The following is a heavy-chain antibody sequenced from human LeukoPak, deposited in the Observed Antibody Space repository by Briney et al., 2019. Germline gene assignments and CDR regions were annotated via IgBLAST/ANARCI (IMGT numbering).Heavy chain of an antibody. Sequence: GGSLRLSCAASGFTFSSYAMSWVRQAPGKGLEWVTGISGRGGSTYYADSVKGRFTISRDNSKNTLYLQMNSLRAEDTAVYYCAKDYDGYYYDSSGYLDYWGQGTLVTVSS. CDR3: AKDYDGYYYDSSGYLDY. V-gene: IGHV3-23*01. J-gene: IGHJ4*02. D-gene: IGHD3-22*01. CDR2: ISGRGGST. CDR1: GFTFSSYA.